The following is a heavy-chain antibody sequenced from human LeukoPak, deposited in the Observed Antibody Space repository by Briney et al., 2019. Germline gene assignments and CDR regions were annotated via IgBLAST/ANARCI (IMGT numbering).Heavy chain of an antibody. CDR3: ATTRRSGYVTFDY. Sequence: ASVKVSCKASGYTFTSYGISWVRQAPGQGLEWMGWISTYNGNTNYAQKLQDRVTMATDTSTSTAYMELRSLKSDDTAVYYCATTRRSGYVTFDYWGQGTLVTVSS. J-gene: IGHJ4*02. D-gene: IGHD5-12*01. CDR1: GYTFTSYG. CDR2: ISTYNGNT. V-gene: IGHV1-18*01.